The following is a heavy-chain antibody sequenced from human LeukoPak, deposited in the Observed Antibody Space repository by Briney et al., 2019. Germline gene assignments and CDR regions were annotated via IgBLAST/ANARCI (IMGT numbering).Heavy chain of an antibody. CDR2: ISGYNGNT. V-gene: IGHV1-18*01. D-gene: IGHD3-22*01. J-gene: IGHJ5*02. CDR3: ARDGRHRYYYDRSGNYGSWFDP. CDR1: GYTFNSYG. Sequence: RASVTVPFKASGYTFNSYGISWVRQAPGQGLEWMGWISGYNGNTKYVRKFQGRVTMTTDTSTSTAHMELRSLRSDDTAVYYCARDGRHRYYYDRSGNYGSWFDPWGQGTLVTVSS.